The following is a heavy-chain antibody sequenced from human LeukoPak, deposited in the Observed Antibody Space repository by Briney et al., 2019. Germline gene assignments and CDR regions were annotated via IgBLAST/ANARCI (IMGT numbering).Heavy chain of an antibody. CDR1: GGTFSSYA. CDR2: IIPIFGIA. D-gene: IGHD4-17*01. V-gene: IGHV1-69*04. Sequence: SVKVSCKASGGTFSSYAISWVRQAPGQGLEWMGRIIPIFGIANYAQKFQGRVTITADKSTSTAYMELSSLRPEDTAVYYCAGSSYGDYGFTTSSFDYWGQGTLVTVSS. J-gene: IGHJ4*02. CDR3: AGSSYGDYGFTTSSFDY.